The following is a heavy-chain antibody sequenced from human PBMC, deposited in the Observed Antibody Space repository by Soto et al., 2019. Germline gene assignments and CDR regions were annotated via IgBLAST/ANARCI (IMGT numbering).Heavy chain of an antibody. J-gene: IGHJ4*02. Sequence: VGSLRLSCAASGFTFSSYGMHWVRQAPGKGLEWVAVISYDGSNKYYADSVKGRFTISRDNSKNTLYLQMNSLRAEDTAVYYCAAGSGGYYTLGYWGQGTLVTVSS. CDR1: GFTFSSYG. CDR3: AAGSGGYYTLGY. V-gene: IGHV3-30*03. CDR2: ISYDGSNK. D-gene: IGHD3-10*01.